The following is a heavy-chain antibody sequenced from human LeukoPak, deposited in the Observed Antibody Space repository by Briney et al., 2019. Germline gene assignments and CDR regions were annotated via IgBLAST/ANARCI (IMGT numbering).Heavy chain of an antibody. D-gene: IGHD1-1*01. V-gene: IGHV3-48*04. CDR3: ARELALYFDY. Sequence: PGRSLRLSCAASGFTFSTYGMHWVRQAPGKGLEWVSYISSSGSTIYYADSVKGRFTISRDNAKNSLYLQMNSLRAEDTAVYYCARELALYFDYWGQGTLVTVSS. CDR2: ISSSGSTI. CDR1: GFTFSTYG. J-gene: IGHJ4*02.